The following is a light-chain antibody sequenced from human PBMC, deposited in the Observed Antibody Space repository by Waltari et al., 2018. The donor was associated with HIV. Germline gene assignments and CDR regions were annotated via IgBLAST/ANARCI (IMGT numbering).Light chain of an antibody. Sequence: SYVLTQSPSVSVAPGQPARLTCGASNIGSKTVHWYQQNQGQAPELLVHDDSLRPSGIPERFSGSNSGNTATLTISSVEAGDEAGYWCQVWDSDSEYVVFGGGTKLTAL. CDR3: QVWDSDSEYVV. CDR2: DDS. V-gene: IGLV3-21*02. J-gene: IGLJ2*01. CDR1: NIGSKT.